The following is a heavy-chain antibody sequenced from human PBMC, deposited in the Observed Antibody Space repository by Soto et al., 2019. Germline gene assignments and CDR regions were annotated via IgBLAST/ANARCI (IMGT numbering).Heavy chain of an antibody. CDR1: GFTFSSYW. CDR2: IKQDGNEK. V-gene: IGHV3-7*05. Sequence: EVQLVESGGGVVQPGGSLRLSCAASGFTFSSYWMSWVRQAPGKGLEWVANIKQDGNEKFYVDSVKGRFTISRDNAKNSLFLQMNSLTAEDTAVYYCARVKSLAGEYRGQGTLVAVSS. J-gene: IGHJ4*02. D-gene: IGHD2-15*01. CDR3: ARVKSLAGEY.